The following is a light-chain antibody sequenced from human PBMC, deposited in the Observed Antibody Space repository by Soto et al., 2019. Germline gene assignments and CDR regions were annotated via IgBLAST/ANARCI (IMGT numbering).Light chain of an antibody. CDR1: QAIRDD. J-gene: IGKJ1*01. CDR2: AAS. CDR3: LQDYNYPRT. V-gene: IGKV1-6*01. Sequence: IQMTQSPSSLSASVGDRVTITCRASQAIRDDLAWYQQKPGKAPNLLIYAASTLQSGVPSRFSASGSGTDFTLTISSPQPEDFATYYCLQDYNYPRTFGQGTKVEI.